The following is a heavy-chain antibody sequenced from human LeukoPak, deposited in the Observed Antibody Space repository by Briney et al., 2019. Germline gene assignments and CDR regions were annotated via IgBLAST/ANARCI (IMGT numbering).Heavy chain of an antibody. Sequence: SETLSLTCAVYGGSFSGYYWSWIRQPPGKGLEWIGEINHRGSTNYNPSLKSRVTISVDTSKNQFSLKLSSVTAADTAVYYCARAGGDGDYVESPNYYYYGMDVWGQGTTVTVSS. J-gene: IGHJ6*02. V-gene: IGHV4-34*01. D-gene: IGHD4-17*01. CDR2: INHRGST. CDR1: GGSFSGYY. CDR3: ARAGGDGDYVESPNYYYYGMDV.